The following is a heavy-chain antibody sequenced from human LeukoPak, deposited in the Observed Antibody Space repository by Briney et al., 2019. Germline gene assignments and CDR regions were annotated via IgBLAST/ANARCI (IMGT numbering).Heavy chain of an antibody. V-gene: IGHV3-23*01. D-gene: IGHD1-26*01. CDR1: GFTFSSYA. CDR2: ISGSGGST. CDR3: AKGIVGATRKINFFDY. Sequence: GGSLRLSCAASGFTFSSYAMSWVRQAPGKGLEWVSAISGSGGSTYYADSVKGRFTISRDDSKNTLYLQMNSLRAEDTAVYYCAKGIVGATRKINFFDYWGQGTLVTVSS. J-gene: IGHJ4*02.